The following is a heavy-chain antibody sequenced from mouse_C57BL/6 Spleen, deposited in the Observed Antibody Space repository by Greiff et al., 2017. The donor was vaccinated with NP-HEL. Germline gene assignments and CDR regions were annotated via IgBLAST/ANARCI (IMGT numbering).Heavy chain of an antibody. CDR2: INPSTGGT. Sequence: VQLQQSGPELAKPGASVKISCKASGYSFTGYYMNWVKQSPEKSLEWIGEINPSTGGTTYNQKFKAKATLTVDKSSSTAYMQLKSLTSEDSAVYYCAREGGYGYDDFDYWGQGTTLTVSS. J-gene: IGHJ2*01. V-gene: IGHV1-42*01. CDR1: GYSFTGYY. D-gene: IGHD2-2*01. CDR3: AREGGYGYDDFDY.